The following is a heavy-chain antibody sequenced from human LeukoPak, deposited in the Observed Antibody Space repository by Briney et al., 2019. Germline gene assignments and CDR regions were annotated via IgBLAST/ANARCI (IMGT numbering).Heavy chain of an antibody. Sequence: SETLSLTCAVYGGSFSSYYWSWIQQPPGKGLEWIGYIYYSGSTNYNPSLKSRVTISVDTSKNQFSLKLSSVTAADTAVYYCARDRCSGGSCYSDYWGQGTLVTVSS. CDR2: IYYSGST. V-gene: IGHV4-59*01. CDR3: ARDRCSGGSCYSDY. D-gene: IGHD2-15*01. CDR1: GGSFSSYY. J-gene: IGHJ4*02.